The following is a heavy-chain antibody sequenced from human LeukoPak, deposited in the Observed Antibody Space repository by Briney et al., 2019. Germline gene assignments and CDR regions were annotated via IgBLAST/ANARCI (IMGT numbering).Heavy chain of an antibody. CDR1: GFTFSSYS. CDR2: ISSSSSYI. Sequence: PGGSLRLSCAASGFTFSSYSMNWVRQAPGKGLEWVSSISSSSSYIYYADSVKGRFTISRDNAKNSLYLQMNSLRAEDTAVYYCAREAGELPGRFDYWGQGTPVTVSS. CDR3: AREAGELPGRFDY. V-gene: IGHV3-21*01. D-gene: IGHD1-26*01. J-gene: IGHJ4*02.